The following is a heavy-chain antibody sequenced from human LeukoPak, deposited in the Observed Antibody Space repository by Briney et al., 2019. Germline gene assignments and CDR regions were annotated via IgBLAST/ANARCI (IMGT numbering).Heavy chain of an antibody. CDR1: GGTFSSYA. CDR2: IIPIFGTA. Sequence: GASVKVSCKASGGTFSSYAISWVRQAPGQGLEWMGGIIPIFGTANYAQKFQGRVTITADKSTSTAYMELSSLRSEDTAVYYCARDRGYCYGPGDYWGQGTLSPSPQ. V-gene: IGHV1-69*06. D-gene: IGHD5-18*01. CDR3: ARDRGYCYGPGDY. J-gene: IGHJ4*02.